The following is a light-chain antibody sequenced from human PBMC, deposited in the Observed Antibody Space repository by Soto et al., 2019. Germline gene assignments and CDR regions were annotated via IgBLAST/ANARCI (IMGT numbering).Light chain of an antibody. J-gene: IGLJ2*01. CDR3: SSYTSSSPPVV. Sequence: QSALTQPASVSGSPGQSITISCTGTSSDVGGYNYVSWYQQHPGKAPKLMIYEVSNRPSGVSKRFSGSKSGNTASLTISGLQAEDEDDYYCSSYTSSSPPVVFGGGTKLTVL. CDR2: EVS. V-gene: IGLV2-14*01. CDR1: SSDVGGYNY.